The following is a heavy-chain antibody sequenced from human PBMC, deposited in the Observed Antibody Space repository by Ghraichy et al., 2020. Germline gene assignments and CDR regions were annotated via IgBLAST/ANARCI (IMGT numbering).Heavy chain of an antibody. CDR2: IYYSGST. J-gene: IGHJ5*02. CDR3: ARHLYCSSTSCLRAHRNWFDP. D-gene: IGHD2-2*01. V-gene: IGHV4-39*01. CDR1: GGSISSSSYY. Sequence: SETLSLTCTVSGGSISSSSYYWGWIRQPPGKGLEWIGSIYYSGSTYYNPSLKSRVTISVDTSKNQFSLKLSSVTAADTAVYYCARHLYCSSTSCLRAHRNWFDPWGQGTLVTVSS.